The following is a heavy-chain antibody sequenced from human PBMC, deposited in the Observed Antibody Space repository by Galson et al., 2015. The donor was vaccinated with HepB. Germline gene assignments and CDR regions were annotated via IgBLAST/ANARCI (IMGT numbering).Heavy chain of an antibody. Sequence: SLRLSCAASGFTFSSYWMSWVRQAPGKGLEWVANIKQDGSEKYYVDSVKGRFTISRDNAKKSLYLQMKSLRAEDTAVYYCARVRWYPYFDYWGQGTLATVSS. CDR3: ARVRWYPYFDY. V-gene: IGHV3-7*03. CDR1: GFTFSSYW. J-gene: IGHJ4*02. D-gene: IGHD6-13*01. CDR2: IKQDGSEK.